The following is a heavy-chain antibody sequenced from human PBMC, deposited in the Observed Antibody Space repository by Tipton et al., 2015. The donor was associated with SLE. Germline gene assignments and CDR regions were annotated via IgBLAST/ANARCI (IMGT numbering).Heavy chain of an antibody. CDR3: ARDAFIVVVAATPALGNWFDP. V-gene: IGHV4-34*01. D-gene: IGHD2-15*01. J-gene: IGHJ5*02. CDR2: INHRGST. CDR1: GGSISSSSSYY. Sequence: TLSLTCAVYGGSISSSSSYYWAWIRQPPGKGVEWIGEINHRGSTNYNPSLKSRVTISVDTSKNQFSLKLSSVTAADTAVYYCARDAFIVVVAATPALGNWFDPWGQGTLVTVSS.